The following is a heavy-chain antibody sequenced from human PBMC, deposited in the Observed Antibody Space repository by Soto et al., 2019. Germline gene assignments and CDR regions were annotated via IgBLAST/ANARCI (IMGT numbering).Heavy chain of an antibody. Sequence: SETLSLTXAVSGGSISSGGYSWSWIRQPPGKGLEWIGYIYHTGSTYYNPSLESRVTISVDRSKNHFSLRLTSVTAADTAVYYCARAAAEQLAYFNYWGQGALVTVSS. CDR2: IYHTGST. CDR3: ARAAAEQLAYFNY. CDR1: GGSISSGGYS. D-gene: IGHD6-6*01. V-gene: IGHV4-30-2*01. J-gene: IGHJ4*02.